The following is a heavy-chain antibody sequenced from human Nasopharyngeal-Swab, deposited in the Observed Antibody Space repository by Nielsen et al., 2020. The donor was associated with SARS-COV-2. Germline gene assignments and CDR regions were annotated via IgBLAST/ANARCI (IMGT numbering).Heavy chain of an antibody. Sequence: KVSCKGSGYSFTSYLISWVRQMPGKGLEWMGRIDPSDSYTNYSPSFQGHVTISADKSISTAYLQWSSLKASDTAMYYCARFSSGTIPSVDYWGQGTLVTVSS. CDR2: IDPSDSYT. J-gene: IGHJ4*02. D-gene: IGHD1-7*01. CDR3: ARFSSGTIPSVDY. V-gene: IGHV5-10-1*01. CDR1: GYSFTSYL.